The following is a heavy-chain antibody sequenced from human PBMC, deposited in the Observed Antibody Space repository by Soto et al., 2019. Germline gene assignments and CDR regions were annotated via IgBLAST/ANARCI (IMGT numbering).Heavy chain of an antibody. V-gene: IGHV3-30-3*01. CDR2: ISYDGSNK. CDR1: GFTFSSYA. J-gene: IGHJ6*02. CDR3: ARQFIAARPHYYYYGMDV. Sequence: QVQLVESGGGVVQPGRSLRLFCAASGFTFSSYAMHWVRQAPGKGLEWVAVISYDGSNKYYADSVKGRFTISRDNSKNTLYLQMNSLRAEDTAVYYCARQFIAARPHYYYYGMDVWGQGTTVTVSS. D-gene: IGHD6-6*01.